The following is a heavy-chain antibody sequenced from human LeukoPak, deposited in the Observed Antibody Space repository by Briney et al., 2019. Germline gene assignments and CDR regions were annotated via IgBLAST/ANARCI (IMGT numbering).Heavy chain of an antibody. Sequence: ASVKVSCKACGYTFTSHAMNWVRQAPGQGLEWMGWINTNTGNPTYAQGFTGRFVFSLDTSVSTAYLQISSLKAEDTAVYYCARSKCSGGSCHLNYYYGMDVWGQGTTVTVSS. CDR1: GYTFTSHA. CDR3: ARSKCSGGSCHLNYYYGMDV. D-gene: IGHD2-15*01. J-gene: IGHJ6*02. CDR2: INTNTGNP. V-gene: IGHV7-4-1*02.